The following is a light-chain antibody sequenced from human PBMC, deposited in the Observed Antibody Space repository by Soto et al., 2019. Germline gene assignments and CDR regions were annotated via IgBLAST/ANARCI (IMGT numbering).Light chain of an antibody. Sequence: QSALTQPASVSGSPGQSITISCTATSSDIGGYNYVSWYQQHPGKAPKLMIYDVSNRPSGVSNRFSGSKSGNTASLTISGLQAEDEADYYCSSQAVSSTLVFGGGTKLTVL. CDR2: DVS. V-gene: IGLV2-14*01. CDR3: SSQAVSSTLV. CDR1: SSDIGGYNY. J-gene: IGLJ2*01.